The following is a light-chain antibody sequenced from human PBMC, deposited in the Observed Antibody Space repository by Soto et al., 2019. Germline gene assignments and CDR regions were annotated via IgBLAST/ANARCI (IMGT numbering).Light chain of an antibody. V-gene: IGLV2-8*01. CDR2: EVT. CDR1: SSDVGGYNY. Sequence: QSALTQRPSASGSPEQSVTISCTGTSSDVGGYNYVSWYQQYPGKAPKLLIFEVTKRPSGVPDRFSGSKSGNTASLTVSGLQTEDEADYFCSSFAGSTNVFGTGTKLTVL. J-gene: IGLJ1*01. CDR3: SSFAGSTNV.